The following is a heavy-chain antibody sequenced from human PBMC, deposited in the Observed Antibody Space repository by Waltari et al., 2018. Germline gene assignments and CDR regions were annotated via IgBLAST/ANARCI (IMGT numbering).Heavy chain of an antibody. V-gene: IGHV1-69*01. D-gene: IGHD2-21*02. J-gene: IGHJ6*02. CDR3: ARVVSTAISGYYYYGMDV. CDR1: GGTFSSYA. CDR2: IIPIFGTA. Sequence: QVQLVQSGAEVKKPGSSVKVSCQASGGTFSSYAIRWVRQAPGQGLEWMGGIIPIFGTANYAQKFQGRVTITADESTSTAYMELSSLRSEDTAVYYCARVVSTAISGYYYYGMDVWGQGTTVTVSS.